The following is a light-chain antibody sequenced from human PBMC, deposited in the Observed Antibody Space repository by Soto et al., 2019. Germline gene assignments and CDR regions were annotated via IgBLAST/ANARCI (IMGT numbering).Light chain of an antibody. CDR1: SSDVMSCNL. CDR3: CAYAGSNTLV. V-gene: IGLV2-23*01. Sequence: QPVLTQPAPMTGSPGQPITISCTGTSSDVMSCNLVGWYQQQLGKAPNLRIYEGNGRPSVVSNRVSASKCGNTASLTISGLQAEDEANYYCCAYAGSNTLVFGGGTKGTVL. J-gene: IGLJ2*01. CDR2: EGN.